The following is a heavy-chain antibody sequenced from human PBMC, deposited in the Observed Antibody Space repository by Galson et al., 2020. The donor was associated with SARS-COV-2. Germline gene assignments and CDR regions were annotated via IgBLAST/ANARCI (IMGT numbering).Heavy chain of an antibody. D-gene: IGHD3-3*01. CDR2: ISSSGSTI. V-gene: IGHV3-11*01. CDR3: ARLDFWSGYYIDY. CDR1: GFTFSDYY. J-gene: IGHJ4*02. Sequence: GESLKISCAASGFTFSDYYMSWIRQAPGKGLEWVSYISSSGSTIYYADSVKGRFTISRDNAKNSLYLQMNSLRAEDTAVYYCARLDFWSGYYIDYWGQGTLGTVSS.